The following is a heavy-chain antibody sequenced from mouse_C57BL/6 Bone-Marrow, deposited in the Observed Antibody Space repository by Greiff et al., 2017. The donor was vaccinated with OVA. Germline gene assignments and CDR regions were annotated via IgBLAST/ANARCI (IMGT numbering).Heavy chain of an antibody. Sequence: VQLQQPGAELVKPGASVKMSCKASGYTFTSYWITWVKQRPGQGLEWIGDIYPGSGSTNYNEKFKSKATLTVDTSSSTAYMQLSSLTSEDSAVYYCARPRYDYDDYATDYWGQGTSVTVSS. CDR1: GYTFTSYW. CDR2: IYPGSGST. V-gene: IGHV1-55*01. J-gene: IGHJ4*01. D-gene: IGHD2-4*01. CDR3: ARPRYDYDDYATDY.